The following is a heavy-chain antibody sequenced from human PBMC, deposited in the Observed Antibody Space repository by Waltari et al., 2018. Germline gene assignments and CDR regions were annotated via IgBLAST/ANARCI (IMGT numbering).Heavy chain of an antibody. CDR3: ARVTIFGVVIIGNYYYGMDV. D-gene: IGHD3-3*01. CDR2: INPNSGGT. J-gene: IGHJ6*02. CDR1: GYPFTGYY. Sequence: QVQLVQSGAAVKKPGASVKVSCKASGYPFTGYYMHWWRPAPGQGLEWMGWINPNSGGTNYAQKFQGRVTMTRDTSISTAYMELSRLRSDDTAVYYCARVTIFGVVIIGNYYYGMDVWGQGTTVTVSS. V-gene: IGHV1-2*02.